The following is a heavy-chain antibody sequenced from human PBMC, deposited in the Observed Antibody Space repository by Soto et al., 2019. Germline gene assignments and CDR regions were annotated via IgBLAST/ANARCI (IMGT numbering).Heavy chain of an antibody. V-gene: IGHV3-23*01. CDR1: GFTFSSYT. Sequence: GGSLRLSCAASGFTFSSYTMSWVRQSPGKGLEWVSAISGSGGSTYYADSVKGRFTISRDNSKNTLYLQMNSLRAEDTAVYYCAKQKQWLVLFDYWGQGTLVTVSS. CDR2: ISGSGGST. CDR3: AKQKQWLVLFDY. J-gene: IGHJ4*02. D-gene: IGHD6-19*01.